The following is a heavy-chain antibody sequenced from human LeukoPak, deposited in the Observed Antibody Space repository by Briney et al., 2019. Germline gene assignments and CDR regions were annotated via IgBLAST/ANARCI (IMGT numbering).Heavy chain of an antibody. CDR3: ARDSRTYYDVWSGYYI. J-gene: IGHJ4*02. Sequence: PGGSLRLSCAVSGLTFADYGLSWVRQAPGKGLEWFSGINWNGDRIDYADSVKGRFTISRDNAENSLYLQMNSLRAEDTALYYCARDSRTYYDVWSGYYIRGQGALVTVSS. D-gene: IGHD3-3*01. CDR1: GLTFADYG. V-gene: IGHV3-20*04. CDR2: INWNGDRI.